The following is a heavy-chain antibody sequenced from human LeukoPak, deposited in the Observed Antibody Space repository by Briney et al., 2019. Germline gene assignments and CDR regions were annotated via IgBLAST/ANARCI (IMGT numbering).Heavy chain of an antibody. CDR2: LYTSGST. J-gene: IGHJ5*02. D-gene: IGHD6-13*01. Sequence: SETLSLTCTVSGGSISSGSYYWSWIRQPAGKGLEWIGRLYTSGSTNYNPSLKSRVTISVDTSKNQFSLKLSSVTAANPAVYYCARDRGSSWYVDWFDPWGQGTLVTVSS. CDR1: GGSISSGSYY. CDR3: ARDRGSSWYVDWFDP. V-gene: IGHV4-61*02.